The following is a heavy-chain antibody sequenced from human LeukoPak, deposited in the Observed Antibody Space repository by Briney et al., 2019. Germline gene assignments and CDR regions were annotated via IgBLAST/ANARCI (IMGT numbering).Heavy chain of an antibody. CDR1: GGTFSSYA. CDR3: ARGPRVYCSGGSCYPGIHYFDY. V-gene: IGHV1-69*01. J-gene: IGHJ4*02. D-gene: IGHD2-15*01. CDR2: IIPIFGTA. Sequence: SVKVSCKASGGTFSSYAISWVRQAPGQGLEWMGGIIPIFGTANYAQKFQGRVTITADESTSTAYMALSSLRSEDTAVYYCARGPRVYCSGGSCYPGIHYFDYWGQGTLVTVSS.